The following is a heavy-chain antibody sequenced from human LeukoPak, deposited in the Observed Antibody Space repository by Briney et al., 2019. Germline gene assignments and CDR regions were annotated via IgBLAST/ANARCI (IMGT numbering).Heavy chain of an antibody. CDR3: ARVKRVYCGGDCYHNAFDI. D-gene: IGHD2-21*01. CDR2: IYYSGST. V-gene: IGHV4-59*01. CDR1: GGSISSYY. Sequence: SETLSLACTVSGGSISSYYWSWIRQPPGKGLEWIGYIYYSGSTNYNPSLKSRVTISVDTSKNQFSLKLSSVTAADTAVYYCARVKRVYCGGDCYHNAFDIWGQGTMVTVSS. J-gene: IGHJ3*02.